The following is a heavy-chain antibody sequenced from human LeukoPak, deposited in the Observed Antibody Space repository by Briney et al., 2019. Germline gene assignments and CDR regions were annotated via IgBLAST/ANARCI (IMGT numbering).Heavy chain of an antibody. V-gene: IGHV3-30-3*01. D-gene: IGHD3-16*01. Sequence: GGSLRLSCAASGFTFSSYAMHWVRQAPGKGLEWVAVISYDGSNKYYADSVKGRFTISRDNAKNSLYLQMNSLRAEDTALYHCARDYLWERWGYGAFDIWGQGTMVTVSS. J-gene: IGHJ3*02. CDR1: GFTFSSYA. CDR2: ISYDGSNK. CDR3: ARDYLWERWGYGAFDI.